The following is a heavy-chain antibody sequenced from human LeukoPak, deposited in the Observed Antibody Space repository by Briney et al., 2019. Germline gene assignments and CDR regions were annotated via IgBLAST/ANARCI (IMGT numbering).Heavy chain of an antibody. CDR3: ARRRDFIDY. CDR2: SSSSGSTI. D-gene: IGHD3/OR15-3a*01. Sequence: GGSLRLSCAASGFTLSDYYMSWIRQAPGKGLEWVSYSSSSGSTIYYADSVRGRFAISRDNAKNSLYLQMNSLRAEDTAVYYCARRRDFIDYWGQGTLVTVSS. J-gene: IGHJ4*02. V-gene: IGHV3-11*01. CDR1: GFTLSDYY.